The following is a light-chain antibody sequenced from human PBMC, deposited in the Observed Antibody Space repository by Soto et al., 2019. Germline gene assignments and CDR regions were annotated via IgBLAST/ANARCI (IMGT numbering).Light chain of an antibody. V-gene: IGLV2-23*01. CDR1: SSDVGSYNV. CDR2: EGS. J-gene: IGLJ1*01. CDR3: CSYAGSSTYV. Sequence: QSVLTQPASVSGSPGQSITISCSGTSSDVGSYNVVSWYQQYPGKAPKLMIYEGSKRPSGVSNRFSGSKSGNTASLTISGLQAEDEADYYCCSYAGSSTYVFGTGTKVTVL.